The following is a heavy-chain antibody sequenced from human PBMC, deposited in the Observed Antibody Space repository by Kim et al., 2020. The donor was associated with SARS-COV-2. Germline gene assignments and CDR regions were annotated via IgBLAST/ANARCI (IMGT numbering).Heavy chain of an antibody. CDR2: IKSKTDGGKT. V-gene: IGHV3-15*01. CDR3: TTTDVDTAMAGDY. D-gene: IGHD5-18*01. Sequence: GGSLRLSCAASGFTFSNAWMSWVRQAPGKGLEWVGRIKSKTDGGKTDYAEPVKGRFTISRDDSKNTLYLQMNSLKTEDTAVYYCTTTDVDTAMAGDYWG. J-gene: IGHJ4*01. CDR1: GFTFSNAW.